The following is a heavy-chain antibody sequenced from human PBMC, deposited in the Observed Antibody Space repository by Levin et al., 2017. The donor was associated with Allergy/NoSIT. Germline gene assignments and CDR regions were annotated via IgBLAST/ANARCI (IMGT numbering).Heavy chain of an antibody. CDR1: GGSISSRSYY. CDR2: IYYSGGT. Sequence: SETLSLTCAVSGGSISSRSYYWGWIRQPPGKGLEWIGSIYYSGGTYYNPSLKSRVSISTNTSKNQFSLKLSSVTAADTAVYYCARVSQNSFYYDYMDVWGKGTTVTVSS. V-gene: IGHV4-39*01. CDR3: ARVSQNSFYYDYMDV. J-gene: IGHJ6*03. D-gene: IGHD5/OR15-5a*01.